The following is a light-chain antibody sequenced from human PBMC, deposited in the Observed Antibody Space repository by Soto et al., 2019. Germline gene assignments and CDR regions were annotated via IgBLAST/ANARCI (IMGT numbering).Light chain of an antibody. V-gene: IGLV2-14*01. CDR3: TSYTRANPNV. J-gene: IGLJ1*01. CDR1: SSDIGAYDY. CDR2: EVS. Sequence: QSVLTQPASLSGSPGQSITISCTGTSSDIGAYDYVSWFQHHPGKAPKLIIYEVSNRPSGVSNRFSGSKSDNTASLTIPGLQPAVFADHYCTSYTRANPNVFGPGTKVTDL.